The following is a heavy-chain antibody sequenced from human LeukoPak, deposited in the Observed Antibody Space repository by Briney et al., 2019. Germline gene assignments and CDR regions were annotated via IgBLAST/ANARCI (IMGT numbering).Heavy chain of an antibody. J-gene: IGHJ4*02. Sequence: PSETLSLTCAVSGGSISSSNWWSWVRQPPGKGLEWIGEIYHSGSTNYNPSLKSRVTISVDTSKNQFSLNLRSVTAADTAVYYCAREILYDSTGYYLWGQGTLVTVSS. CDR2: IYHSGST. CDR3: AREILYDSTGYYL. V-gene: IGHV4-4*02. CDR1: GGSISSSNW. D-gene: IGHD3-22*01.